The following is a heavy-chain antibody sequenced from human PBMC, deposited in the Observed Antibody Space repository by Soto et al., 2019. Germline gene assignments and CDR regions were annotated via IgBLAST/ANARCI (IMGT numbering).Heavy chain of an antibody. CDR2: IRNKAHSYTK. J-gene: IGHJ5*02. Sequence: EVQLVESGGGLVQPGGSLRLSCAASGFTFSDQDMDWVRQAPGKGLEWVGRIRNKAHSYTKEYSASVKGRFTISSDDSKNLLSLQINSLKTECTAVYYCAGGAGHWCDPWGQGTLVTVSS. CDR1: GFTFSDQD. D-gene: IGHD2-21*01. V-gene: IGHV3-72*01. CDR3: AGGAGHWCDP.